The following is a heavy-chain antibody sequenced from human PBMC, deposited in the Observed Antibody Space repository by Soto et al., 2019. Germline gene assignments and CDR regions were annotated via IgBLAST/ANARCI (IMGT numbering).Heavy chain of an antibody. CDR3: ARGASWRRDL. CDR2: IHLGGST. CDR1: GDSITSSAW. J-gene: IGHJ5*02. Sequence: QVQLQESGPGLVKPSGTLSLTCAVSGDSITSSAWWSCVRQPPGKGLEWIGEIHLGGSTNYNPSLKSRGTISVDKSRNKFALILNSETAGDTAIYFCARGASWRRDLGGQGTPVTVSS. D-gene: IGHD2-15*01. V-gene: IGHV4-4*02.